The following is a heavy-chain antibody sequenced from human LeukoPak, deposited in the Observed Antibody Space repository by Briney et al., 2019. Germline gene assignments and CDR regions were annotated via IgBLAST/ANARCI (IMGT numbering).Heavy chain of an antibody. J-gene: IGHJ4*02. CDR1: GFTLSSYA. Sequence: GGSLRLSCAASGFTLSSYAMHWVRQAPGKGLEWVSVMSYDGSNKYYADSVKGRLTISRDNSKNTLYLQMNSLRAEDTAVYYCAKERLRWQSPTDYWGQGTLVTVSS. V-gene: IGHV3-30*18. CDR2: MSYDGSNK. CDR3: AKERLRWQSPTDY. D-gene: IGHD6-13*01.